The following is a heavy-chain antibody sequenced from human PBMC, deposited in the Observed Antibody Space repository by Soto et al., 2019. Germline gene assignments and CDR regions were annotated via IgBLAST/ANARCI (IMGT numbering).Heavy chain of an antibody. CDR1: GDSISNLDYF. CDR3: ARGRYCLTGRCFPNWFDS. Sequence: SETLSLTCSVSGDSISNLDYFWAWIRQPPGQALEYIGYIYKSATTYYNPSFESRVAISVDTSKSQFSLNVTSVTAADTALYFCARGRYCLTGRCFPNWFDSWGQGALVTVSS. CDR2: IYKSATT. V-gene: IGHV4-30-4*01. J-gene: IGHJ5*01. D-gene: IGHD7-27*01.